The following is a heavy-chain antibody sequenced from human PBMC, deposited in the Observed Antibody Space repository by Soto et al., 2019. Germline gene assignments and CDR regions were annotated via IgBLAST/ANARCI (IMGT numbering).Heavy chain of an antibody. CDR1: GGSISSSISY. Sequence: SETLSLTCTVSGGSISSSISYWGWIRQPPGKGLEWIGSIYSTGNTYYNPSLNSQVTISVDTSKNQFSLNVISVTAADTAVYYCRRSSRYSTDVWGQGTTVTVSS. CDR2: IYSTGNT. CDR3: RRSSRYSTDV. J-gene: IGHJ6*02. V-gene: IGHV4-39*01. D-gene: IGHD6-13*01.